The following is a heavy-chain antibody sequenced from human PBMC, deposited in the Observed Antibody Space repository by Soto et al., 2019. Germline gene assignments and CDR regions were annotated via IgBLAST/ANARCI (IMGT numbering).Heavy chain of an antibody. Sequence: QVHLVESGGDVIHSGKSLRLSCAVSGVTFSLYGMHWIRQVPGKGLEWVAFISYEGRNKYYADSVKGRFTISRDNSKNTVSQQMDSLRPEDTAVYYCAKGRDSTLLRWQYFDNWGQGTQVTVSS. J-gene: IGHJ4*02. CDR1: GVTFSLYG. D-gene: IGHD4-4*01. CDR2: ISYEGRNK. V-gene: IGHV3-30*18. CDR3: AKGRDSTLLRWQYFDN.